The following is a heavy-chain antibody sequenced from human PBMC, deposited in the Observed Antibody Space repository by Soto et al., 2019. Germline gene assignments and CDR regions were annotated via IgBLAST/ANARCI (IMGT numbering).Heavy chain of an antibody. CDR1: GFIFTTYG. D-gene: IGHD6-13*01. CDR3: AKGVEQHLVRLAFEI. V-gene: IGHV3-33*05. Sequence: GGSLRLSCAASGFIFTTYGLHWVRQAPGKGLEWVAAISYDGSNKNYVDSVKGRFTISRDDSKNTLYLEMNSLKAEDTAVYYCAKGVEQHLVRLAFEIWGQGTLVTVSS. CDR2: ISYDGSNK. J-gene: IGHJ3*02.